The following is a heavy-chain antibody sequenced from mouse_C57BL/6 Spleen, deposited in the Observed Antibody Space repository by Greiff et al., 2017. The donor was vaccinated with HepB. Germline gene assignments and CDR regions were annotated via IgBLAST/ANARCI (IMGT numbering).Heavy chain of an antibody. CDR3: ARGYEDFDY. CDR2: INPNNGGT. J-gene: IGHJ2*01. Sequence: EVQLQQSGPELVKPGASVKMSCTASGYTFTDYNMHWVKQSHGKSLEWIGYINPNNGGTSYNQKFKGKATWTVNKTSSTAYMERRSLTSEDSAVYYCARGYEDFDYWGQGTTLTVSS. D-gene: IGHD2-2*01. CDR1: GYTFTDYN. V-gene: IGHV1-22*01.